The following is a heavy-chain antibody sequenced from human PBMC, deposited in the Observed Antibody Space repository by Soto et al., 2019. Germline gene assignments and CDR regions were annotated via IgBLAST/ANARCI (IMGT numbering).Heavy chain of an antibody. V-gene: IGHV3-30*18. CDR1: GFIFGSYG. D-gene: IGHD4-17*01. CDR3: AQVPRYTVTTPYDY. Sequence: QVQLVESGGGVVQPGRSLRLSCVASGFIFGSYGMHWVRQAPGEGLEWVAVISYDGTNKYYADSVKGRFTISRDNSKNTLWLRMKSLGAEDTAVYYCAQVPRYTVTTPYDYGGQGPLVTVSS. CDR2: ISYDGTNK. J-gene: IGHJ4*02.